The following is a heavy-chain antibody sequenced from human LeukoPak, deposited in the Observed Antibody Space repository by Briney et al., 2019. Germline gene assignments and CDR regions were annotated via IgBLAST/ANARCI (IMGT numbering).Heavy chain of an antibody. D-gene: IGHD3-22*01. V-gene: IGHV4-34*01. Sequence: PSETLSLTCAVYGGSFSGYYWSWIRQPPGKGLEWIGEINHSGSTNYNPSLKSRVTISVDTSKNQFSLKLSSVAPEDTAVYFRARDRDTGGYFRETPHWYSDLWGRGTLVTVSS. CDR2: INHSGST. CDR3: ARDRDTGGYFRETPHWYSDL. J-gene: IGHJ2*01. CDR1: GGSFSGYY.